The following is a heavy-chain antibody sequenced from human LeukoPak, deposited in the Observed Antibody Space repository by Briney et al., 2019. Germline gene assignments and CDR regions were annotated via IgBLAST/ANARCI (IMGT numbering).Heavy chain of an antibody. CDR1: GGSMSSYY. J-gene: IGHJ4*02. CDR2: IYYSGST. D-gene: IGHD3-9*01. V-gene: IGHV4-59*01. CDR3: ARGLTIYDILTAYYTFPYFDY. Sequence: PSETLSLTCSVSGGSMSSYYWSWIRQPPGKGLEWIGYIYYSGSTNYNPSLKSRVTISVDTSKDQFSLNLSSVTAAGTAVYYCARGLTIYDILTAYYTFPYFDYWGQGTLVTVSS.